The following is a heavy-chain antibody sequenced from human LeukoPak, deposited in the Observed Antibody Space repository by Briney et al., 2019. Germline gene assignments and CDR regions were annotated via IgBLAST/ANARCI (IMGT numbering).Heavy chain of an antibody. D-gene: IGHD2-2*01. V-gene: IGHV1-2*02. CDR1: GYTFTSYY. CDR3: ARHRKSIAVVPATMGRSYYYYMDV. CDR2: INPNSGGT. J-gene: IGHJ6*03. Sequence: ASVKVSCKASGYTFTSYYMHWVRQAPGQGLEWMGWINPNSGGTNYAQKFQGRVTMTRDTSISTAYLQWSSLKATDTAIYYCARHRKSIAVVPATMGRSYYYYMDVWGKGTTVTVSS.